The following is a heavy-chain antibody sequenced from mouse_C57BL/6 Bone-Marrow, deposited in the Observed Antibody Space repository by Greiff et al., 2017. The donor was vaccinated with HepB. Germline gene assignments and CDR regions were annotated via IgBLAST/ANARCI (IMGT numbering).Heavy chain of an antibody. CDR3: AREDEVVAFYWYFDV. CDR2: IDPSDSYT. Sequence: QVQLQQPGAELVMPGASVKLSCKASGYTFTSYWMHWVKQRPGQGLEWIGEIDPSDSYTNYNQKFKGKSTLTVDKSSSTAYMQLSSLTSEDSAVYYCAREDEVVAFYWYFDVWGTGTTVTVSS. J-gene: IGHJ1*03. V-gene: IGHV1-69*01. CDR1: GYTFTSYW. D-gene: IGHD1-1*01.